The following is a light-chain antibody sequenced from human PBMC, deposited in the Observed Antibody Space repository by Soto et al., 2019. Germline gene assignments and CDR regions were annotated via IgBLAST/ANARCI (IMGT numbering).Light chain of an antibody. CDR2: KAS. V-gene: IGKV1-5*03. CDR1: QSISSW. CDR3: QQYNSYPGT. J-gene: IGKJ1*01. Sequence: DIQMTQSPSTLSASVGDRVTITWRASQSISSWLAWYQQKTGKAPKLLIYKASSLESGVPSRFSGSGYGTEFNLTISSLQTDDFATYYCQQYNSYPGTFGQGTKVDIK.